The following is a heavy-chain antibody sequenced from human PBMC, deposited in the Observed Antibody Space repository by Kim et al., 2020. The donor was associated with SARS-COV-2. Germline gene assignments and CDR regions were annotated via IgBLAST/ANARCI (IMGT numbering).Heavy chain of an antibody. CDR2: INRRGYT. J-gene: IGHJ6*02. Sequence: SETLSLTCTIQDGSLSDNYWSWIRQAPGTGLQWIGRINRRGYTDLHPSLKSRVTISVDTSKNEFFLKMDSVTAADTAVYFCARDPGRGNNYAQYTYAMDVWGRGTTVIVSS. D-gene: IGHD5-12*01. CDR3: ARDPGRGNNYAQYTYAMDV. CDR1: DGSLSDNY. V-gene: IGHV4-34*01.